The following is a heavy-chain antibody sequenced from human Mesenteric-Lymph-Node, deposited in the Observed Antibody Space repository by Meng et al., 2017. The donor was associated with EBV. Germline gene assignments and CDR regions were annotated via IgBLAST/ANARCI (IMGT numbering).Heavy chain of an antibody. Sequence: QVQIGQVGAGGKQPGPSVKVSCKASGGIFSSYAISWVRQAPGQGLEWMGGTIPVLGTTTYAQSFQGRVAITAADESTTTVYMEVRSLKPEDTAIYFCTSGSGTYSPFAFWGQGTLVTVSS. J-gene: IGHJ4*02. CDR1: GGIFSSYA. CDR2: TIPVLGTT. D-gene: IGHD2-21*01. CDR3: TSGSGTYSPFAF. V-gene: IGHV1-69*12.